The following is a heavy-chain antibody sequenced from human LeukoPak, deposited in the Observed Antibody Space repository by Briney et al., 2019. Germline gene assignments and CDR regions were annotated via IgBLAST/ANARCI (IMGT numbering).Heavy chain of an antibody. J-gene: IGHJ4*02. V-gene: IGHV3-23*01. CDR2: ISGGGGST. CDR3: AKGQNTYYYDSSGYFAFDY. Sequence: GGSLRLSCAASGFTFSNYAMYWVRQAPGKGLEWVSSISGGGGSTYYADSVKGRFSISRDNSKNTLYLQMNSLRAEDTAVYYCAKGQNTYYYDSSGYFAFDYWGQGTLVTVSS. D-gene: IGHD3-22*01. CDR1: GFTFSNYA.